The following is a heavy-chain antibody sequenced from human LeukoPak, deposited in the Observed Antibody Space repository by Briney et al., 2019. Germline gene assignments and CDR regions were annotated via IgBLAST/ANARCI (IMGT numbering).Heavy chain of an antibody. Sequence: GASVKVSCKASGYTFTGYYMHWVRQAPGQGLEWMGWISPNSGGTNYAQKFQGWVTMTRDTSISTACMELSRLKSDDTAVYYCARVGYCSCTSCYPYYFDYWGQGTLVTVSS. J-gene: IGHJ4*02. CDR2: ISPNSGGT. CDR1: GYTFTGYY. D-gene: IGHD2-2*01. CDR3: ARVGYCSCTSCYPYYFDY. V-gene: IGHV1-2*04.